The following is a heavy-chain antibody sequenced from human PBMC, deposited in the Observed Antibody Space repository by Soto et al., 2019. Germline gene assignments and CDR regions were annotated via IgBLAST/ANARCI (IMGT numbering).Heavy chain of an antibody. CDR3: AVGYSYAPFDP. D-gene: IGHD5-18*01. Sequence: GGSLRLSCAASGFTFSSYAMSWVRQAPGKGLEWVSSISGIGDSTYYADSVKGWFTISRDNSKNTLYLQTISLRAEDTAVYYCAVGYSYAPFDPWGQGT. J-gene: IGHJ5*02. V-gene: IGHV3-23*01. CDR1: GFTFSSYA. CDR2: ISGIGDST.